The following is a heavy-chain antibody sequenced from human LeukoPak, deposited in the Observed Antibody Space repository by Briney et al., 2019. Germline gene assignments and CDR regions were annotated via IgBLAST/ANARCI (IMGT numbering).Heavy chain of an antibody. CDR1: GFTFSSYS. D-gene: IGHD6-13*01. V-gene: IGHV3-21*01. Sequence: GGSLRLSCAASGFTFSSYSMNWVRQAPGKGLEWVSSISSSSSYIYYADSVKGRFTIARDNAKNSLYLQMNSLRAEDTAVYYCARDGGGIAFDYWGQGTLVTVSS. CDR2: ISSSSSYI. CDR3: ARDGGGIAFDY. J-gene: IGHJ4*02.